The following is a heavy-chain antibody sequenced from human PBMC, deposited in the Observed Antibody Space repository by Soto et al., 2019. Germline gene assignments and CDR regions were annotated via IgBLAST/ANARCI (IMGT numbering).Heavy chain of an antibody. V-gene: IGHV3-48*01. J-gene: IGHJ5*02. CDR1: GFTFSSYS. CDR2: ISSSSSTI. D-gene: IGHD6-13*01. Sequence: EVPLVESGGGLVQPGGSLRHSCAASGFTFSSYSMNWVRQAPGKRLEWVSYISSSSSTIYYADSVKGRFTISRDNAKNSLYLQMNSLRAEDTAVYYCSRHPERIAQIGWFDPWGQGTLVTVSS. CDR3: SRHPERIAQIGWFDP.